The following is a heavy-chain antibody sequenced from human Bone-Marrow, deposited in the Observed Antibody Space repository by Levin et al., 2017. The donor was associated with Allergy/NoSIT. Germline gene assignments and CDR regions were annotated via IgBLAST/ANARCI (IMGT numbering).Heavy chain of an antibody. V-gene: IGHV1-8*01. Sequence: VASVKVSCKTSGYGFSTYEMHWVRQATGQGLEWMGWVNPKNGDTDYALKFQGRVTMTTDTSTRTAYLEMTALTPEDTAVYYCAIGVRDWGRGTAVTVS. CDR2: VNPKNGDT. CDR1: GYGFSTYE. J-gene: IGHJ4*02. CDR3: AIGVRD.